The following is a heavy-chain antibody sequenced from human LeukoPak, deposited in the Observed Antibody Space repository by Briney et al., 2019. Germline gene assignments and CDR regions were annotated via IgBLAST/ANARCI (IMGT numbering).Heavy chain of an antibody. CDR2: ISSSSSYI. Sequence: PGGSLRLSCAASGFTFSSYSMNWVRQAPGKGLEWVSSISSSSSYIYYADSVKGRFTISRDNAKNSLYLQMNGLRAEDTAVYYCARSPYRYYYYMDVWGKGTTVTVSS. CDR1: GFTFSSYS. D-gene: IGHD1-26*01. V-gene: IGHV3-21*01. J-gene: IGHJ6*03. CDR3: ARSPYRYYYYMDV.